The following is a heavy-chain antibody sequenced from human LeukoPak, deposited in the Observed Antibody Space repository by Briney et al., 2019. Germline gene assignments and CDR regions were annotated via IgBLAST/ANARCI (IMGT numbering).Heavy chain of an antibody. CDR2: ISYDGSNK. J-gene: IGHJ4*02. CDR3: AKILGYCSGGSCLFDY. CDR1: GFTLSSYG. Sequence: GGSLRLSCAASGFTLSSYGMHWVRQAPGKGLEWVAVISYDGSNKYYADSVKGRFTISRDNSKNTLYLQMNSLRAEDTAVYYCAKILGYCSGGSCLFDYWGQGTLVTVSS. D-gene: IGHD2-15*01. V-gene: IGHV3-30*18.